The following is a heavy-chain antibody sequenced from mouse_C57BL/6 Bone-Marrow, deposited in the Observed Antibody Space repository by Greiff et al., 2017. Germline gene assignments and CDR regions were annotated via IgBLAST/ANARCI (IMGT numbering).Heavy chain of an antibody. V-gene: IGHV1-19*01. CDR2: INPYNGGT. J-gene: IGHJ1*03. D-gene: IGHD1-1*01. CDR3: AGCTYGSHWYFDG. CDR1: GYTFTDYY. Sequence: VQLQQSGPVLVKPGASVKMSCKASGYTFTDYYMTWVKQSHGKSLEWIGVINPYNGGTSYNQKFKGKATLTVDKSSSTAYMELNSLTSEDSAVYYCAGCTYGSHWYFDGWGTGTTVTVSS.